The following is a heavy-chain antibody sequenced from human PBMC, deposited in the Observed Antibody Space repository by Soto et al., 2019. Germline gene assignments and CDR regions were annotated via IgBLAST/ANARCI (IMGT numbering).Heavy chain of an antibody. D-gene: IGHD2-2*01. Sequence: QVQLQQWGAGLLKPSETLSLTCAVFGGSFSGYYWSWIRQPPGKGLEWMGEIIHTGSTNYNPSLKSRVTMSIDTSTKQFSLKLSSVTAADTAVYYCAPQVVPPATKKPWGQGTLVTVSS. CDR2: IIHTGST. CDR1: GGSFSGYY. CDR3: APQVVPPATKKP. J-gene: IGHJ4*02. V-gene: IGHV4-34*12.